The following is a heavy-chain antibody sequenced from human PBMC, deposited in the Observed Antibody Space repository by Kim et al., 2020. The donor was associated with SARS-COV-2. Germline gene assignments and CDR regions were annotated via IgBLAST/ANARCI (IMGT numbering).Heavy chain of an antibody. CDR2: IIPILGTA. J-gene: IGHJ4*01. D-gene: IGHD1-26*01. Sequence: SVKVSCKASGGTFSNYAISWVRQAPGQGLEWMGGIIPILGTANYAPKFQGRVTITAAESTSTAYMELSSLRSEDTAVYYCAIERGLTIIVGDIFDYW. V-gene: IGHV1-69*13. CDR1: GGTFSNYA. CDR3: AIERGLTIIVGDIFDY.